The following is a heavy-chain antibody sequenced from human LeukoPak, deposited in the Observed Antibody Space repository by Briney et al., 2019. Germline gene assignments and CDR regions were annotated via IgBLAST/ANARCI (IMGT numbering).Heavy chain of an antibody. J-gene: IGHJ4*02. Sequence: GGSLRLSCAASGFTFSGYWMYWGRQAPGKGVVWVSQINSDGRSKNYADSVKGRFTISRDNAKNTLYLQMNNLRAEDTAVYYCARVNTHWGVDYWGQGTLVTVSS. D-gene: IGHD7-27*01. CDR2: INSDGRSK. CDR3: ARVNTHWGVDY. V-gene: IGHV3-74*01. CDR1: GFTFSGYW.